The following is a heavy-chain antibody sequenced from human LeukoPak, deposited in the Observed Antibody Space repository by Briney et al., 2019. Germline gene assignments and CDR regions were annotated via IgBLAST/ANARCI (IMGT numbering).Heavy chain of an antibody. J-gene: IGHJ4*02. Sequence: GGSLRLSCAVSGFTSSSYVMSWGRQAPGEGLEWGSGIGGSGGSIYYADSVKGRFTISRDNSKYTVYLQMNSLRAEDTAFYYCAKCSGGNCYSSLDYWGQGTLVTVSS. V-gene: IGHV3-23*01. CDR3: AKCSGGNCYSSLDY. D-gene: IGHD2-15*01. CDR1: GFTSSSYV. CDR2: IGGSGGSI.